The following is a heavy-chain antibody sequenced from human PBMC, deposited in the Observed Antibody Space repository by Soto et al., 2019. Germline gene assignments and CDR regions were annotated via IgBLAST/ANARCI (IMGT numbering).Heavy chain of an antibody. J-gene: IGHJ6*02. CDR2: IRGFSPYT. D-gene: IGHD3-10*01. Sequence: EVQLVESGGGLVKPGGSLRLSCISSGFTFRTYTMNWVRQAPGKGLEWVSGIRGFSPYTFYAESVKGRFTISRDNAKNSLYLQMNSLRDEDTAVYYCARDRGYDAHDYYYNAMDVWGQVTTVTVSS. CDR3: ARDRGYDAHDYYYNAMDV. CDR1: GFTFRTYT. V-gene: IGHV3-21*01.